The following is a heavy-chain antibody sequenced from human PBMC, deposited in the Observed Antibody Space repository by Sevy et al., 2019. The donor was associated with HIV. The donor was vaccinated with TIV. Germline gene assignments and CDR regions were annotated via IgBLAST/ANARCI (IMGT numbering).Heavy chain of an antibody. Sequence: GGSLRLSCAASGFTFSSSGMHWVRQSPGRGLEWLTLIRPDGTTTYYADSLKGRFTSSRDNSKNTVYLQMNSLRAEDTAVYYCARDNPVLADWGQGTLVTVPS. J-gene: IGHJ4*02. CDR3: ARDNPVLAD. CDR1: GFTFSSSG. CDR2: IRPDGTTT. D-gene: IGHD6-6*01. V-gene: IGHV3-30*02.